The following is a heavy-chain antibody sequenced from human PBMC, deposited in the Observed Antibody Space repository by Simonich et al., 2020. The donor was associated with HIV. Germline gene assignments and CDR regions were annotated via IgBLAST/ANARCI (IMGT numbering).Heavy chain of an antibody. D-gene: IGHD1-20*01. CDR3: ATTSRVSNNWYRGY. CDR1: GGSFSGYY. V-gene: IGHV4-34*01. Sequence: QVRLQQWGAGLLKPSETLSLTCAVDGGSFSGYYWSWIRQPPGKGLECIGEINHSGITNSYLPLKSRVTISVDTSKTQFSLRLSSVTAADTAVYYCATTSRVSNNWYRGYWGQGTLVTVSS. J-gene: IGHJ4*02. CDR2: INHSGIT.